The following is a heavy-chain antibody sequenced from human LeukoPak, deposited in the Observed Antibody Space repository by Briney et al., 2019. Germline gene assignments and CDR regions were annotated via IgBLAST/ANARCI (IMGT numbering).Heavy chain of an antibody. V-gene: IGHV1-2*02. CDR2: INPNSGGT. CDR3: ARLLRADNWFDP. CDR1: GGTFSSYA. Sequence: ASVKVSCKASGGTFSSYAISWVRQAPGQGLEWMGWINPNSGGTNYAQKFQGRVTMTKDTSISTAYMELSRLRSDDTAVYYCARLLRADNWFDPWGQGTLVTVSS. J-gene: IGHJ5*02.